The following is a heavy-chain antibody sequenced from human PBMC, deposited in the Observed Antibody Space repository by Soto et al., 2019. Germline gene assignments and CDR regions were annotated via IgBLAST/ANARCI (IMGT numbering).Heavy chain of an antibody. CDR3: AKRAFYGSGIPNYYGMDA. V-gene: IGHV3-23*01. CDR1: GFTFSNYA. D-gene: IGHD3-10*01. J-gene: IGHJ6*02. CDR2: ISGTGGGT. Sequence: EVHLLESGGGLVQPGGSLRLSCAASGFTFSNYAMTWVRQAPGKGLEWVSVISGTGGGTNNADSAKGRFTTSRDNSKNTLYLHMNSLRAEATAVYYCAKRAFYGSGIPNYYGMDAWGQGTAVTVSS.